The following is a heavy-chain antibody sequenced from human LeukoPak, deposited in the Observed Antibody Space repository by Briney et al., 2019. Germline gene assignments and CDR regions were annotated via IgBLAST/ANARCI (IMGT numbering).Heavy chain of an antibody. CDR2: ISGGGGST. CDR3: AYTNHLTY. J-gene: IGHJ4*02. CDR1: GFTFSSYA. Sequence: PGGSLRLSCAASGFTFSSYAMSWVRQAPGKGLEWVSAISGGGGSTYYADSVKGRFTISRDNAKNSLSLQMNYVRAGDTAIYYCAYTNHLTYWGQGTLVTVSS. V-gene: IGHV3-23*01. D-gene: IGHD3-16*01.